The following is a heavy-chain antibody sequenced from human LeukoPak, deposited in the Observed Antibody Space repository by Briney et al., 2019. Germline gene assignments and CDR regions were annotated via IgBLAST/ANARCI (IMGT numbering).Heavy chain of an antibody. CDR1: GFTFDDYA. V-gene: IGHV3-9*01. Sequence: AGGSLRLSCAASGFTFDDYAMHWVRHAPGKGLEWVSGISWNSGSIGYADSVKGRFTISRDNAKNSLYLQMNSLRAEDTAVYYCVRAGDFSDSRGYPIPTDAFDIWGQGTMVTVSS. CDR2: ISWNSGSI. D-gene: IGHD3-22*01. CDR3: VRAGDFSDSRGYPIPTDAFDI. J-gene: IGHJ3*02.